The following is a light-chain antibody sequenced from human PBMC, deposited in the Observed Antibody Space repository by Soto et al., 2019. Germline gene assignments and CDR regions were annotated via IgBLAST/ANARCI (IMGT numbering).Light chain of an antibody. CDR2: GAS. CDR1: QSVRNN. Sequence: DIVLTHSPDTLSVSPGERATLSCMASQSVRNNLAWYQQKPGQAPRLLIFGASTRATGTPARFSGSGSGTEFTLTISSLQSEDFAVYYCQQYNNWLWTFGQGTKVHIK. CDR3: QQYNNWLWT. V-gene: IGKV3-15*01. J-gene: IGKJ1*01.